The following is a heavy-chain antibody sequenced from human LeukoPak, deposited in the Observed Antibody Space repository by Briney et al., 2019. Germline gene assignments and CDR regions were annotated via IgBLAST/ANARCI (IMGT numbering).Heavy chain of an antibody. CDR3: ARERRYQLLYYYYYMDV. D-gene: IGHD2-2*01. CDR1: GFTFSSYW. V-gene: IGHV3-7*01. CDR2: IKQDGSEK. J-gene: IGHJ6*03. Sequence: PGGSLRLSCAASGFTFSSYWMSWVRRAPGKGLEWVANIKQDGSEKYYVDSVKGRFTISRDNAKNSLYLQMNSLRAEDTAVYYCARERRYQLLYYYYYMDVGGKGTTVTVSS.